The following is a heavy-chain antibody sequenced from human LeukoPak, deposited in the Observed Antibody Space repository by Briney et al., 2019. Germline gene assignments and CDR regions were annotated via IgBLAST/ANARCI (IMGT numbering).Heavy chain of an antibody. Sequence: ASVKVSCKASGYTFTSHGISWVRQAPGQGLEWMGWISAYNGNTNYAQRLQGRVTMTTDTSTSTAYMELRSLRSDDTAVYYCARDRYSYGLHELHYWGQGTLVTVSS. CDR3: ARDRYSYGLHELHY. J-gene: IGHJ4*02. CDR1: GYTFTSHG. D-gene: IGHD5-18*01. CDR2: ISAYNGNT. V-gene: IGHV1-18*01.